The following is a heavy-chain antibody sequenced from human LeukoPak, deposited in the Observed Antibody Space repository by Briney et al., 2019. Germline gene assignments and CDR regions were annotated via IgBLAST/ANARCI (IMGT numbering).Heavy chain of an antibody. Sequence: TGGSLRLSCAASGFTFSSYAMSWVRQAPGKGLEWVSAISGSGGSTYYADSVKGRFTISRDNSKNTLYLQMNSLRAEDTAVYYCAKAAGYDYVWGSPHIDYWGQGTLVTVSS. V-gene: IGHV3-23*01. CDR2: ISGSGGST. CDR3: AKAAGYDYVWGSPHIDY. J-gene: IGHJ4*02. D-gene: IGHD3-16*01. CDR1: GFTFSSYA.